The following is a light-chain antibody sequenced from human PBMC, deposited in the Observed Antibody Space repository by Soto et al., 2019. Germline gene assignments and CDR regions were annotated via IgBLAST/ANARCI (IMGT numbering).Light chain of an antibody. CDR2: SNN. Sequence: QSVLTQPPSASGTPGQRVTISCSGSSSNIGSNTVNWYQQLPGTAPKLLIYSNNQRPSGVPDRFSGSKSGTLASLAISGLQSEDEADYYCAAWDDSLNAFYVFGTGTKLTVL. CDR1: SSNIGSNT. V-gene: IGLV1-44*01. J-gene: IGLJ1*01. CDR3: AAWDDSLNAFYV.